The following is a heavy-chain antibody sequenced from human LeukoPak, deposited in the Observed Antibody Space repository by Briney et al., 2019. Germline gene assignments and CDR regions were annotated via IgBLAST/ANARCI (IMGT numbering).Heavy chain of an antibody. CDR3: ARDHLWFGDLFDL. CDR2: IYYSGRT. CDR1: GGSISSYY. V-gene: IGHV4-59*01. Sequence: SETLSLTCTVSGGSISSYYWSWIRQPPGKGLEWIGYIYYSGRTNYNPSLKSRVTISVDTSKIQFSLKLSSVTAAGRAVYYCARDHLWFGDLFDLWGRGTLVTVSS. J-gene: IGHJ2*01. D-gene: IGHD3-10*01.